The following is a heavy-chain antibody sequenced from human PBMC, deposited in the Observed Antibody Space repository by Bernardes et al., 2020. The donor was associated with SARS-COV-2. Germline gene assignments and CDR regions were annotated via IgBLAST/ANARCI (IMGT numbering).Heavy chain of an antibody. J-gene: IGHJ2*01. CDR1: GFTFTSSA. V-gene: IGHV1-58*02. CDR3: AAVEGFNSVAGTWDWYFDL. CDR2: IVVGSGNT. Sequence: SVKVSCKASGFTFTSSAMQWVRQARGQRLEWIGWIVVGSGNTNYAQKFQERVTITRDMSTSTAYMELSSLRSEDTAVYYCAAVEGFNSVAGTWDWYFDLWGRGTLVTVSS. D-gene: IGHD6-19*01.